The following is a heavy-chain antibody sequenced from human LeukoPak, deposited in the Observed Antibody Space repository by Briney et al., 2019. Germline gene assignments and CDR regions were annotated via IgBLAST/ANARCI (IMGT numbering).Heavy chain of an antibody. Sequence: GGSLRLSCAASGFTFSSYGMHWVRQAPGKGLEWVAFIRYDGSNKYYADSVKGRFTISRDNSKNTLYLQMNSLRAEDTAVYYCAKDSNRYSSGWQYNWFDPWGQGTLVTVSS. CDR3: AKDSNRYSSGWQYNWFDP. J-gene: IGHJ5*02. D-gene: IGHD6-19*01. CDR2: IRYDGSNK. CDR1: GFTFSSYG. V-gene: IGHV3-30*02.